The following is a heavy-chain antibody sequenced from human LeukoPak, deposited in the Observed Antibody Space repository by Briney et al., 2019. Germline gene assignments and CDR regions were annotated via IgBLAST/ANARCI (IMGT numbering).Heavy chain of an antibody. Sequence: GGSLRLSCAASGFTFSTYAMSWVRQAPGKGLEWVSAISGSAGSTYYADSVKGRFTISRDNSKNMLFLQMNSLRAEDSAVYYCAKHPEYSSGWYGNYFDYWGQGTLVTVSS. D-gene: IGHD6-19*01. CDR2: ISGSAGST. V-gene: IGHV3-23*01. CDR3: AKHPEYSSGWYGNYFDY. CDR1: GFTFSTYA. J-gene: IGHJ4*02.